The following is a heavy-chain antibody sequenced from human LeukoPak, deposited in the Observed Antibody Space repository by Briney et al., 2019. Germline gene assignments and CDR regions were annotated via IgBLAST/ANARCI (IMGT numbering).Heavy chain of an antibody. D-gene: IGHD2-21*01. J-gene: IGHJ4*02. CDR3: ASFGISWRSSY. CDR2: ISDDGSYT. V-gene: IGHV3-74*01. CDR1: GFTFTSFW. Sequence: GGSLRLSCAASGFTFTSFWMPWVRQAPGKGLVWVSRISDDGSYTSNVDSVKGRFTISRDNVNNMLYLHMNSLRAEDTAVYYCASFGISWRSSYWGQGTLVTVSS.